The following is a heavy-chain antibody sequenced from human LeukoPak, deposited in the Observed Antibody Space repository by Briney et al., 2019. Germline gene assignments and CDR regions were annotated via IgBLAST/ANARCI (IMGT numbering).Heavy chain of an antibody. D-gene: IGHD5-18*01. CDR3: AKDRYSYAFEYSDS. Sequence: GGSLRLSCAASGFTFSSYGLHWVRQAPGKGLDWVAVISNDGSKKYYADSVKGRFTISRDNSKNTLSLQVSSLRTEDTAVYYCAKDRYSYAFEYSDSWGQGTLVTVSS. V-gene: IGHV3-30*18. J-gene: IGHJ4*02. CDR2: ISNDGSKK. CDR1: GFTFSSYG.